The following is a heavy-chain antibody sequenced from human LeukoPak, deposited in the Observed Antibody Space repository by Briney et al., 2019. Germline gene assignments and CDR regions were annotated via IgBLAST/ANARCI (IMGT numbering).Heavy chain of an antibody. D-gene: IGHD4-11*01. V-gene: IGHV3-15*01. J-gene: IGHJ4*02. CDR2: IKSKTDGGTT. CDR3: TTDHDYSNNEVY. CDR1: GFTFSNAW. Sequence: PRGSLRLSCAASGFTFSNAWMSWVRQAPGKGLEWVGRIKSKTDGGTTDYAAPVKGRFTISRDDSKNTLYLQMNSLKTEDTAVYYCTTDHDYSNNEVYWGQGTLVTVSS.